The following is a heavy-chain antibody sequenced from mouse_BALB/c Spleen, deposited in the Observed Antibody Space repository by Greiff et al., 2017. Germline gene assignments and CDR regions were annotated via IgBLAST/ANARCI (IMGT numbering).Heavy chain of an antibody. CDR3: ARDSYYYGDY. D-gene: IGHD1-1*01. CDR1: GFTFSDYY. CDR2: ISDGGSYT. Sequence: EVQLVESGGGLVKPGGSLKLSCAASGFTFSDYYMYWVRQTPEKRLEWVATISDGGSYTYYPDSVKGRFTISRDNAKNNLYLQMSSLKSEDTAMYYCARDSYYYGDYWGQGTTLTVSS. V-gene: IGHV5-4*02. J-gene: IGHJ2*01.